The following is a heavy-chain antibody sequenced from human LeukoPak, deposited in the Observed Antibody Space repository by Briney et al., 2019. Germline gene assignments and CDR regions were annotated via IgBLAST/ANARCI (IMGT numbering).Heavy chain of an antibody. CDR2: MNLNSGNT. D-gene: IGHD6-19*01. J-gene: IGHJ6*02. CDR3: ARGHIAVAESLEDV. Sequence: ASVKVSCKASGYTFTSYDINLVRQATGQGLEWMGWMNLNSGNTGYAQKFQGRVTMTRNTSISTAYMELSSLRSEDTAVYYCARGHIAVAESLEDVWGQGTTVTVSS. V-gene: IGHV1-8*01. CDR1: GYTFTSYD.